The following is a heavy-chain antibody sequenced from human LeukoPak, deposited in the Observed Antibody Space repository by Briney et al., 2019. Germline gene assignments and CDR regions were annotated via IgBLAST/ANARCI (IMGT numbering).Heavy chain of an antibody. D-gene: IGHD3-22*01. CDR2: ISGSGSSI. J-gene: IGHJ4*02. Sequence: GGSLRLSCAASEFTFSNYAMAWVRQAPGRGLEWVSYISGSGSSIYYADSVKGRFTISRDNAKNSLYLQMNSLRAEDTAVYYCARGYPQERTMIVVVIPYFDSWGQGTLVTVSS. CDR3: ARGYPQERTMIVVVIPYFDS. CDR1: EFTFSNYA. V-gene: IGHV3-48*03.